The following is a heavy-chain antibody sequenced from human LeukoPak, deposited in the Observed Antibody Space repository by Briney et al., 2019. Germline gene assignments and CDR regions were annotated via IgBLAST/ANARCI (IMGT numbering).Heavy chain of an antibody. Sequence: SETLSLTCAVSGYSISSGYYWGWIRQPPGKGLEWIGSIYHSGSTYYNPSLKSRVTISVDTSKNQFSLKLSSVTAADTAVYYCARHRGQVQLERWAAFDIWGQGTMVTVSS. CDR3: ARHRGQVQLERWAAFDI. J-gene: IGHJ3*02. V-gene: IGHV4-38-2*01. CDR2: IYHSGST. D-gene: IGHD1-1*01. CDR1: GYSISSGYY.